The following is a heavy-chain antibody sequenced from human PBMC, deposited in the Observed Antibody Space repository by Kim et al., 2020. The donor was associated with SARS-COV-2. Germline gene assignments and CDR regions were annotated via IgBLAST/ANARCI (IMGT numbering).Heavy chain of an antibody. CDR1: GFTVSSNY. Sequence: GGSLRLSCAASGFTVSSNYMSWVRQAPGKGLEWVSVIYSGGSTYYADSVKGRFTISRDNSKNTLYLQMNSLRAEDMAVYYCARSLYDSSGYTFDYWGQGTLVTVSS. CDR3: ARSLYDSSGYTFDY. J-gene: IGHJ4*02. CDR2: IYSGGST. V-gene: IGHV3-53*01. D-gene: IGHD3-22*01.